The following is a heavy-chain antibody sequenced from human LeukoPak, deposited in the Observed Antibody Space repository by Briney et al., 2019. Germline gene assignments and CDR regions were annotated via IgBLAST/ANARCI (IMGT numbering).Heavy chain of an antibody. CDR3: ARLSRDGYKSLYYFDY. Sequence: SQTLSLTCTVSGGSISSGSYYWSWIRQPAGKGLEWIGRIYTSGSTNYNPSLKSRVTISVDTSKNQFSLKLSSVTAADTAVYYCARLSRDGYKSLYYFDYWGQGTLVTVSS. CDR1: GGSISSGSYY. V-gene: IGHV4-61*02. CDR2: IYTSGST. J-gene: IGHJ4*02. D-gene: IGHD5-24*01.